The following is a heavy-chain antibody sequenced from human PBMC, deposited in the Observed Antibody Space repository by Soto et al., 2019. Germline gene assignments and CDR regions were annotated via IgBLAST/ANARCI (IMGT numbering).Heavy chain of an antibody. V-gene: IGHV4-59*01. CDR2: IYYSGST. CDR1: GCSISSYY. CDR3: ARDSAEYSSSSGHFDY. D-gene: IGHD6-6*01. J-gene: IGHJ4*02. Sequence: SETLSLTCTVSGCSISSYYWGWIRQPPGKGLEWIGYIYYSGSTNYNPSLKSRVTISVDTSKNQFSLKLSSVTAADTAVYYCARDSAEYSSSSGHFDYWGQGTLVTVSS.